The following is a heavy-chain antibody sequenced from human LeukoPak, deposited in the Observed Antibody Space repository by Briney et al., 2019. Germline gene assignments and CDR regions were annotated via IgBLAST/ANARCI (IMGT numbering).Heavy chain of an antibody. D-gene: IGHD1-26*01. CDR1: GFTVSSFG. J-gene: IGHJ4*02. Sequence: GGSLRLSCAASGFTVSSFGMNWVRQAPVTGLEWVSSITSSGAVYYADSMKGRFTISRDSAKNSLYLQMNSLRAEDTAVYYCTRALVREWEPNISDFWGQGTLVTVSS. CDR3: TRALVREWEPNISDF. V-gene: IGHV3-21*01. CDR2: ITSSGAV.